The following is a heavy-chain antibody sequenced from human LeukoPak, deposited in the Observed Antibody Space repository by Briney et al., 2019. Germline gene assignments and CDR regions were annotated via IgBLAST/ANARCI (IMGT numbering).Heavy chain of an antibody. J-gene: IGHJ4*02. V-gene: IGHV3-11*04. D-gene: IGHD4-17*01. CDR2: ISSSGSTI. Sequence: PGGSLRLSCAASGFTFSDYYMSCIRQAPGKGLEWVSYISSSGSTIYYADSVKGRFTISRDNAKNSLYLQINSLRAEDTAVYYCAKEIWPTVTTPGHTHFDYWGQGTLVTVSS. CDR1: GFTFSDYY. CDR3: AKEIWPTVTTPGHTHFDY.